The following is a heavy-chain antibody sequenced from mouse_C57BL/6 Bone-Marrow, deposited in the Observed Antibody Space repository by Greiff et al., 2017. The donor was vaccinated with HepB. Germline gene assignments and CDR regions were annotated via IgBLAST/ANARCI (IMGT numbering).Heavy chain of an antibody. CDR1: GYTFTDYY. CDR2: IYPGSGNT. Sequence: QVQLQQSGAELVRPGASVKLSCKASGYTFTDYYINWVKQRPGQGLEWIARIYPGSGNTYYNEKFKGKATLTAEKSSSTAYMQLSSLTSEDSAVYFCARSRYYGSSPPYYYAMDYWGQGTSVTVSS. D-gene: IGHD1-1*01. CDR3: ARSRYYGSSPPYYYAMDY. V-gene: IGHV1-76*01. J-gene: IGHJ4*01.